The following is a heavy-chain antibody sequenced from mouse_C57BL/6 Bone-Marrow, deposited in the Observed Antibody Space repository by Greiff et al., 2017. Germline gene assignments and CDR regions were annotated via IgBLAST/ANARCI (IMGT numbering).Heavy chain of an antibody. Sequence: QVQLQQSGAELARPGASVKLSCKASGYTFTSYGISWVKQRTGQGLEWIGEIYPRSGNTYYNEKFKGKATLTADKSSSTAYMELRSLTSEDSAVYFCARYGYTTGAYWGQGTLVTVSA. V-gene: IGHV1-81*01. J-gene: IGHJ3*01. CDR2: IYPRSGNT. CDR1: GYTFTSYG. CDR3: ARYGYTTGAY. D-gene: IGHD2-2*01.